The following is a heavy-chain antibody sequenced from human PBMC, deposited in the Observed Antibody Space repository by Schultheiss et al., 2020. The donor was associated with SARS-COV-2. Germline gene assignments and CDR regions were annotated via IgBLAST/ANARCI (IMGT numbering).Heavy chain of an antibody. Sequence: SETLSLTCAVYGGSFSGYYWNWIRQPPGKGLEWIGYVFYSGSTNYNPSLKSRVTISVDTSKNQFSLKLSSVTAADTAVYYCARGDSSGYYFGFMNYWGQGTLVTVSS. CDR2: VFYSGST. D-gene: IGHD3-22*01. V-gene: IGHV4-59*01. CDR3: ARGDSSGYYFGFMNY. CDR1: GGSFSGYY. J-gene: IGHJ4*02.